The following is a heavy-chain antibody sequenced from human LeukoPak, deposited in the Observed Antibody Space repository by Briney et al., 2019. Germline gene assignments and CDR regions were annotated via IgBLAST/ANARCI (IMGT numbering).Heavy chain of an antibody. CDR1: GFTFSSYS. J-gene: IGHJ3*02. CDR2: ISGSSSKI. D-gene: IGHD3-16*01. Sequence: PGGSLRLSCAASGFTFSSYSMNWVRQAPGKGLEWVSSISGSSSKIYYADSVKGRFTISRDNSKNTLYLQMNSLRAEDTAVYYCARDLQGADPEGGLQTPSYAFDIWGQGTMVTVSS. V-gene: IGHV3-21*01. CDR3: ARDLQGADPEGGLQTPSYAFDI.